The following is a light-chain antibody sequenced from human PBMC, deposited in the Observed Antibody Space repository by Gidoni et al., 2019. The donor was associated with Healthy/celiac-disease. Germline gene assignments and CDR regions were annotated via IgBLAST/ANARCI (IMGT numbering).Light chain of an antibody. J-gene: IGLJ2*01. V-gene: IGLV3-19*01. Sequence: SSELTQDPAVSVALGQTVRITCQGDSLRRYYASWYQQKPGQAPVLVIYGKNNRPSGIPDRFSGSSSGNTASLTITGAQAEDEADYYCNSRDSSGNHSVVFGGGTKLTVL. CDR1: SLRRYY. CDR3: NSRDSSGNHSVV. CDR2: GKN.